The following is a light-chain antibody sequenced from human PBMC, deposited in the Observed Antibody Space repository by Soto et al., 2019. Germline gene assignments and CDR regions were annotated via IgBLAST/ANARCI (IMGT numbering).Light chain of an antibody. Sequence: QSALTQPASVSESPGQSITIPCTGTSSDIGGYNFVSWYQQYPGNAPKLLIYDVTNRPSGVSNRFSGSKSGNTASLTISGLHADDEAIYYCCSYTSTTTLVVFGGGTKLTVL. V-gene: IGLV2-14*01. CDR2: DVT. J-gene: IGLJ2*01. CDR3: CSYTSTTTLVV. CDR1: SSDIGGYNF.